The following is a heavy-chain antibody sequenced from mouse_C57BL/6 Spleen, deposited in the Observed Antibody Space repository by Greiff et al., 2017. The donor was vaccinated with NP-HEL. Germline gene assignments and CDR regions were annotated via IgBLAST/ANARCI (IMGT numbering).Heavy chain of an antibody. V-gene: IGHV10-1*01. D-gene: IGHD1-1*01. CDR2: IRSKSNNYAT. CDR3: VSGRGYYGGSPFAY. J-gene: IGHJ3*01. CDR1: GFSFNTYA. Sequence: EVKLLESGGGLVQPKGSLKLSCAASGFSFNTYAMNWVRQAPGKGLEWVARIRSKSNNYATYYADSVKDRFTISRDDSESMLYLQMNNLRTEDRAMYYCVSGRGYYGGSPFAYWGQGTLVTVSA.